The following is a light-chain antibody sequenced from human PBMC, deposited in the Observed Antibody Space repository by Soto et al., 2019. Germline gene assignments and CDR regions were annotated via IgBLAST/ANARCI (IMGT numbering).Light chain of an antibody. CDR2: AAS. CDR1: QSISKY. CDR3: QQTYSTLFT. Sequence: DIQMTQSPSSLSASIGDRVTITCRACQSISKYLNWYQQKPGKAPKLLIYAASRLHSGVSSRFSGGRSGTDFTLTISSMQPEDFATYHCQQTYSTLFTFGPGTKVDL. V-gene: IGKV1-39*01. J-gene: IGKJ3*01.